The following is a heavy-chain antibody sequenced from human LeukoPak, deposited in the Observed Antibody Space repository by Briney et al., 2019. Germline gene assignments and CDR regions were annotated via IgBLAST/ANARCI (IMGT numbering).Heavy chain of an antibody. Sequence: SETLSLTCAVYGGSFSGYYWSWIRQPPGKGLEWIGEINHSGSTNYNPSLKSRVTISVDTSKNQFSLKLSSVTAADTAVYYCARRRTWWLLLRPDAFDIWGQGTMVTVSS. V-gene: IGHV4-34*01. CDR3: ARRRTWWLLLRPDAFDI. D-gene: IGHD3-22*01. J-gene: IGHJ3*02. CDR1: GGSFSGYY. CDR2: INHSGST.